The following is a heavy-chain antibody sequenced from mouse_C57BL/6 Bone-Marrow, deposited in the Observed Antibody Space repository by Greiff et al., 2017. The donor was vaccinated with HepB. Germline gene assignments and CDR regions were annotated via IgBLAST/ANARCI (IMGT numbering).Heavy chain of an antibody. CDR2: IYPGDGDT. CDR1: GYAFSSYW. CDR3: ARGGYYSNYMYFDV. Sequence: QVQLQQSGAELVKPGASVKISCKASGYAFSSYWMNWVKQRPGKGLEWIGQIYPGDGDTNYNGKFKGKGTLTADKSSSKAYMQLSSLTSEDSAVYFCARGGYYSNYMYFDVWGTATTVTVSS. D-gene: IGHD2-5*01. V-gene: IGHV1-80*01. J-gene: IGHJ1*03.